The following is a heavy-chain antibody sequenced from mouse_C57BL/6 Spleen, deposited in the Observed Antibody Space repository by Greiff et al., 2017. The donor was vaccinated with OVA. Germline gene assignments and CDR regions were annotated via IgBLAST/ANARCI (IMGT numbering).Heavy chain of an antibody. CDR2: INPNNGGT. CDR3: ARAVRAIYYAYFDY. CDR1: GYTFTDYY. Sequence: EVQLQQSGPELVKPGASVKISCKASGYTFTDYYMNWVKQSHGKSLEWIGDINPNNGGTSYNQKFKGKATLTVDKSSSTAYMELRSLTSEDSAVYYCARAVRAIYYAYFDYWGQGTTLTVSS. J-gene: IGHJ2*01. V-gene: IGHV1-26*01. D-gene: IGHD2-1*01.